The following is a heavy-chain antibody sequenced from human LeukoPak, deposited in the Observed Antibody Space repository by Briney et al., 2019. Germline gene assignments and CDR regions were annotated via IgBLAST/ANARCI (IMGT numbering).Heavy chain of an antibody. D-gene: IGHD5-18*01. J-gene: IGHJ4*02. CDR2: ISAYNGNT. CDR3: ARNSGCSYAKITPGGY. V-gene: IGHV1-18*01. CDR1: GYTFISYV. Sequence: ASVKVSCKASGYTFISYVISWVRQAPGQGLEWMGWISAYNGNTNYAQKLQGRVTMTTHTSTSTACMERRSLRSDDTAVYYCARNSGCSYAKITPGGYWGQGTLVTVSS.